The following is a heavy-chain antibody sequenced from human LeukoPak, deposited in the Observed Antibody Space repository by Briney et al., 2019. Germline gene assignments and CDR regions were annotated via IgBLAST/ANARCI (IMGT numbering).Heavy chain of an antibody. CDR3: ARGRFSGYSSSWVDY. CDR1: GGSISSYY. V-gene: IGHV4-59*12. Sequence: SETLSLTCTVSGGSISSYYWSWIRQPPGKGLEWIGYIYYSGSTNYNPSLKSRVTISVDTSKNQFSLKLSSVTAADTAVYYCARGRFSGYSSSWVDYWGQGTLVTVSS. CDR2: IYYSGST. J-gene: IGHJ4*02. D-gene: IGHD6-13*01.